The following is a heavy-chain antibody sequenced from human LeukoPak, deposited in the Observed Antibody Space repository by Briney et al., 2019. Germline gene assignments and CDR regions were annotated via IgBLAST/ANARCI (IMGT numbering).Heavy chain of an antibody. V-gene: IGHV3-23*01. D-gene: IGHD2-15*01. Sequence: GGSLRLSCAASGFTLSNYAMTWVRQAPGKGLEWISALSTSGGSTYYADSVKGRFTVSRDNSKNTLYLQMNSLRAEDTAVYYCAKGNKPNCSGGSCYQIDYWGRGTLVTVSS. J-gene: IGHJ4*02. CDR2: LSTSGGST. CDR1: GFTLSNYA. CDR3: AKGNKPNCSGGSCYQIDY.